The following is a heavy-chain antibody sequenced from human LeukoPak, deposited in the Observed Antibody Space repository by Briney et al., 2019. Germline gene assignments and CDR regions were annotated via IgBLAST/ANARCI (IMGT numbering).Heavy chain of an antibody. CDR2: MNAGNGNT. J-gene: IGHJ4*02. CDR1: GYTFISYA. CDR3: AREGSMVRGVGIFGFDY. D-gene: IGHD3-10*01. Sequence: ASVKVSCKSSGYTFISYAMHWVRQAPGQRLEWMGWMNAGNGNTKYSQKFQGRVTITRDTSASTAYMELSSPKSEDMAVYYCAREGSMVRGVGIFGFDYWGQGTLVTVSS. V-gene: IGHV1-3*03.